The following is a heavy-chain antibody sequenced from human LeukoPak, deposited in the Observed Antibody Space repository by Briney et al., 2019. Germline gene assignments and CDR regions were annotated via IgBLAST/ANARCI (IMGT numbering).Heavy chain of an antibody. V-gene: IGHV4-38-2*02. Sequence: PSETLSLTCTVSHDSINTDYYWGWIRQSPGKGLEWIASIHHSGITYYNPSLSSRVTISLDSSKNQFSLSLASVTAADTAVYYCARVLLGYSSGRHYFDYWGQGTLVTVSS. D-gene: IGHD6-19*01. CDR2: IHHSGIT. CDR3: ARVLLGYSSGRHYFDY. CDR1: HDSINTDYY. J-gene: IGHJ4*02.